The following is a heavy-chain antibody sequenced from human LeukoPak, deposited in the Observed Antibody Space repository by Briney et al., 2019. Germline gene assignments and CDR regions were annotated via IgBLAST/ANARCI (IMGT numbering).Heavy chain of an antibody. Sequence: ASVKVSCKASGYTFTGYYMHWVRQAPGQGLEWMGWINPNGGGTNYAQKFQGRVTMTRDTSISTAYMELSRLRSDDTAVYYCARIYSLKNRDWFDPWGQGTLVTVSS. J-gene: IGHJ5*02. D-gene: IGHD2-21*01. V-gene: IGHV1-2*02. CDR2: INPNGGGT. CDR3: ARIYSLKNRDWFDP. CDR1: GYTFTGYY.